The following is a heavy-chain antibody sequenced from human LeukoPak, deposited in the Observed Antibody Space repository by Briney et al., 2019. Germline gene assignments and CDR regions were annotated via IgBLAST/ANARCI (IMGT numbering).Heavy chain of an antibody. D-gene: IGHD3-10*01. V-gene: IGHV3-23*01. CDR3: AKGSPSLQSPDY. Sequence: GGSLKLSCGASGFSLSDCSMGWVRQAPGKGLEYVSAVSDGGSPFYAGSVQGRFTISRDISRSTLYLQMNSLTAEDTAVYYCAKGSPSLQSPDYWGQGTPVTVSS. J-gene: IGHJ4*02. CDR2: VSDGGSP. CDR1: GFSLSDCS.